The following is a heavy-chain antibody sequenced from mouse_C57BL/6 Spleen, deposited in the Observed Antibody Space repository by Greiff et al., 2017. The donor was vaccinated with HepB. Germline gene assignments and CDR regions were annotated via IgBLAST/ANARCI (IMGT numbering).Heavy chain of an antibody. Sequence: VQLQHSGAELVRPGASVKLSCTASGFNIKDDYMHWVKQRPEQGLEWIGWIDPENGDTEYASKFQGKATITADTSSNTAYLQLSSLTSEDTAVYYCTFYDYNWYFDVWGTGTTVTVSS. J-gene: IGHJ1*03. CDR2: IDPENGDT. CDR1: GFNIKDDY. V-gene: IGHV14-4*01. D-gene: IGHD2-4*01. CDR3: TFYDYNWYFDV.